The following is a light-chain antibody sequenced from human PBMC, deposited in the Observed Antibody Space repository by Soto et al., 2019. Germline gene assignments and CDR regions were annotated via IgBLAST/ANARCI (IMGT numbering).Light chain of an antibody. CDR2: VNSDGSH. CDR1: SGHSDYP. V-gene: IGLV4-69*02. J-gene: IGLJ2*01. CDR3: QTWATGTAI. Sequence: QPVLTQSPSASASLGASVKLTCTLGSGHSDYPIVWHQQQPEKGPRFLMRVNSDGSHSKGDGIPDRFSGSSSGAERYLIISSLQSEDETDYYCQTWATGTAIFGGGTQLTVL.